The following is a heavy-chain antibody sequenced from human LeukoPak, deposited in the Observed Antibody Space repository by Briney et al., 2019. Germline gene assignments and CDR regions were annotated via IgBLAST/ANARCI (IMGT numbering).Heavy chain of an antibody. CDR3: AREDYGDYFDY. V-gene: IGHV3-7*01. D-gene: IGHD4-17*01. CDR1: GFTFSDYY. CDR2: IKQDGSEK. J-gene: IGHJ4*02. Sequence: GGSLRLSCAASGFTFSDYYMSWIRQAPGKGLEWVANIKQDGSEKYYVDSVKGRFTISRDNAKNSLYLQMNSLRAEDTAVYYCAREDYGDYFDYWGQGTLVTVSS.